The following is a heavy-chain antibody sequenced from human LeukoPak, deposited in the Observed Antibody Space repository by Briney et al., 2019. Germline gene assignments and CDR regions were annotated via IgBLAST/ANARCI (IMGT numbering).Heavy chain of an antibody. CDR2: ISKTISTK. J-gene: IGHJ4*02. CDR3: VRDPDALDY. CDR1: GFTFSSYR. Sequence: PGGSLRLSCAPSGFTFSSYRMNWVRQAPGKGLEWVSYISKTISTKYYANSVKGRFTISRDNARNSLFLQMNDLRDEDTAVYYCVRDPDALDYWRRGILVTVSS. V-gene: IGHV3-48*02.